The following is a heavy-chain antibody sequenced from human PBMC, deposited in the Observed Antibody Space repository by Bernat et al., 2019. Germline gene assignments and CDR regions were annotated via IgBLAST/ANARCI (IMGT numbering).Heavy chain of an antibody. CDR2: ISSDGSSK. Sequence: VQLLESGGGLVQPGGSLRLSCAASGFTFSSYAMSWVRQAPGKGLEWVAVISSDGSSKYYAESVKGRFTISRDNSKSTLYLQMNSLRLEDTAMYYCARDRPYMDNWGQGTLVTVSS. D-gene: IGHD6-6*01. J-gene: IGHJ4*02. CDR1: GFTFSSYA. V-gene: IGHV3-30-3*01. CDR3: ARDRPYMDN.